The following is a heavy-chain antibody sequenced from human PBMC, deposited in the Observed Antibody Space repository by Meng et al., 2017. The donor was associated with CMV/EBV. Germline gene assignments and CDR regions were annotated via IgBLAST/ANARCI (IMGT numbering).Heavy chain of an antibody. D-gene: IGHD4-17*01. J-gene: IGHJ6*02. V-gene: IGHV3-30-3*01. CDR3: AKDAPSYGVSPSYYYGMDV. Sequence: GGSLRLSCAASGFTFSSYAMHWVRQAPGKGLEWVAVISYDGSNKYYADSVKGRFTISRDNSKNTLYLQMNSLRPEDTAVYYCAKDAPSYGVSPSYYYGMDVWGQGTTVTVSS. CDR2: ISYDGSNK. CDR1: GFTFSSYA.